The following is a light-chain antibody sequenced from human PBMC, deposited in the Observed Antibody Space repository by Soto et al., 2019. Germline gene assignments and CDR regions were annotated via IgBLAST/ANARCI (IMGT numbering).Light chain of an antibody. V-gene: IGKV1D-16*01. Sequence: DIQMTQSPSSVSASVGDRVTITCRASQDISSWVAWYQQKPGKAPKLLISAASSLQSGVPRRFSGSGSGTDFTLTISSLQPDDFATYYCQQYNSYSPLTFGGGTKVDIK. CDR2: AAS. CDR3: QQYNSYSPLT. CDR1: QDISSW. J-gene: IGKJ4*01.